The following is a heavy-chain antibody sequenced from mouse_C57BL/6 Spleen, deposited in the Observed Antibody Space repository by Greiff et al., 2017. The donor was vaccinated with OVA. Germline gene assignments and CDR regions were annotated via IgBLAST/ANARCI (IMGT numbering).Heavy chain of an antibody. Sequence: QVQLQQPGPGLVQPSQSLSITCTVSGFSLTSYGVHWVRQSPGKGLEWLGVIWSGGSTDYNAAFISRLSISKDNSKSQVFFKMNSLQADDTAIYYCARYYDYDSAWFAYWGQGTLVTVSA. D-gene: IGHD2-4*01. J-gene: IGHJ3*01. CDR2: IWSGGST. CDR1: GFSLTSYG. V-gene: IGHV2-2*01. CDR3: ARYYDYDSAWFAY.